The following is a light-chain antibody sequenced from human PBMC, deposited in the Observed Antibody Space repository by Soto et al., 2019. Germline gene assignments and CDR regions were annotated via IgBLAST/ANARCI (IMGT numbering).Light chain of an antibody. J-gene: IGKJ1*01. V-gene: IGKV3-20*01. Sequence: IVLPQSPGTLPLSPGERATLSCRATESVVSNYLAWYQLKPGQAPRLLIYDASSRATGIPDRFSGSGSGTDFTLTISRLEPEDFAVYYCQQYGSIPWTFGQGTKVDIK. CDR3: QQYGSIPWT. CDR1: ESVVSNY. CDR2: DAS.